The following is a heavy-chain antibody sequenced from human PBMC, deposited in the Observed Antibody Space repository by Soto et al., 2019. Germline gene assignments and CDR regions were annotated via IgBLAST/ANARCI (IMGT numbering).Heavy chain of an antibody. CDR2: IIPIFGTP. Sequence: QVQLVQSGAEVKKPGSSLKVSCKASGGTFTNYAFSWVRQAPGQGPEWMGGIIPIFGTPDYAQKFQGRGIITADEFPRTVSMELNSLRSDDTAVYYCARERSVGYCITTTCPKPFYYYAMDVWGQGTTVTVSS. CDR1: GGTFTNYA. J-gene: IGHJ6*02. D-gene: IGHD2-2*01. V-gene: IGHV1-69*12. CDR3: ARERSVGYCITTTCPKPFYYYAMDV.